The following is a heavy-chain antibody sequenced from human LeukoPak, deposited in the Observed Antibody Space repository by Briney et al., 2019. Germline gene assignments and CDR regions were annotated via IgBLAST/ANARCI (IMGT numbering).Heavy chain of an antibody. CDR3: ARDKAARTYYYYYYMDV. D-gene: IGHD6-6*01. Sequence: ASVKVSCKASGYTFTSYYMHWVRQAPGQGLEWMGIINPSGGSTSYARKFQGRVTMTRDMSTSTVYMELSSLRSEDTAVYYCARDKAARTYYYYYYMDVWGKGTTVTVSS. CDR1: GYTFTSYY. J-gene: IGHJ6*03. CDR2: INPSGGST. V-gene: IGHV1-46*01.